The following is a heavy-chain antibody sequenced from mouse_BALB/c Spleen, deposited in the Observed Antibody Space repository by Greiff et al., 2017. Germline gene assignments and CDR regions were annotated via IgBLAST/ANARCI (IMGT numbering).Heavy chain of an antibody. Sequence: EVKLQESGAELVKPGASVKLSCTASGFTITDTYMHWVKQRPEQGLEWIGRIDPANGNTKYDPKFQGKATITADTSSNTAYLQLSSLTSEDTAVYYCARPYGSTYYGYLDVWGAGTTVTVSS. CDR1: GFTITDTY. CDR3: ARPYGSTYYGYLDV. D-gene: IGHD1-1*01. J-gene: IGHJ1*01. V-gene: IGHV14-3*02. CDR2: IDPANGNT.